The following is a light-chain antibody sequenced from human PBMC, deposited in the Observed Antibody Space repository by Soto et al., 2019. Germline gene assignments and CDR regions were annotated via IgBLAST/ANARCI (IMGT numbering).Light chain of an antibody. CDR1: QSVSSN. CDR3: QQYYNWPPYT. Sequence: EIVMTQSPATLSVSPGERATLSCRASQSVSSNFAWYQQKPGQAPRLLIYGASTRATGIPARFSGSGSGTEFPLTISSLQPEDFAVYYCQQYYNWPPYTFGQGTKLEIK. V-gene: IGKV3-15*01. J-gene: IGKJ2*01. CDR2: GAS.